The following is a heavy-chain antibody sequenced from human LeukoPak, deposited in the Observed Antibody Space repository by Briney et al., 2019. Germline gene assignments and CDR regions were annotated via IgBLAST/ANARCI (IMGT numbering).Heavy chain of an antibody. V-gene: IGHV4-34*01. Sequence: PSETLSLTCAVYGGSLSGYYWSWIRLPPGKGLEWIGEINHSGSTNYNPSLKSRVTISVDTSKNQFSLKLSSVTAADTAVYYCASLWPYQLSAFDIWGQGTMVTVSS. CDR1: GGSLSGYY. D-gene: IGHD2-2*01. J-gene: IGHJ3*02. CDR2: INHSGST. CDR3: ASLWPYQLSAFDI.